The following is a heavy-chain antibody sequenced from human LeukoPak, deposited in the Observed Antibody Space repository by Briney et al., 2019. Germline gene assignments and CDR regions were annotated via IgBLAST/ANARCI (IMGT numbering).Heavy chain of an antibody. CDR3: ARAPPGSMTAYAFDI. D-gene: IGHD2/OR15-2a*01. CDR1: GFTFSSYE. J-gene: IGHJ3*02. Sequence: GGSLRLSCAASGFTFSSYEMNWVRQAPGKGLEWVSYIISSRSTIYYADSVKGRFTISRDNAKNSLYLQMNSLRAEDTAVYYCARAPPGSMTAYAFDIWGQGTMVTVSS. CDR2: IISSRSTI. V-gene: IGHV3-48*03.